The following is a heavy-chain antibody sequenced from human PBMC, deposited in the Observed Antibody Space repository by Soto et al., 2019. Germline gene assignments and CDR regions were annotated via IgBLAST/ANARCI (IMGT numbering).Heavy chain of an antibody. CDR1: GFTFSSYS. CDR3: ARDHDSSGWYEAFDI. CDR2: ISSSSSTI. V-gene: IGHV3-48*02. Sequence: EVQLVESGGGLVQPGGSLRLSCAASGFTFSSYSMNWVRQAPGKGLEWVSYISSSSSTIYYADSVKGRFTISRDNAKNSLYLQMNSLIYEDTAVYYCARDHDSSGWYEAFDIWGQGTMVTVSS. D-gene: IGHD6-19*01. J-gene: IGHJ3*02.